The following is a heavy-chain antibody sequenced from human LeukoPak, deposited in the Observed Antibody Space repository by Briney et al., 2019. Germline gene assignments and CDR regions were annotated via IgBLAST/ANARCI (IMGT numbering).Heavy chain of an antibody. CDR1: GGSISSSSYY. D-gene: IGHD4-17*01. V-gene: IGHV4-39*07. J-gene: IGHJ4*02. CDR3: ARANHYGDFDY. Sequence: SETLSLTCTVSGGSISSSSYYWGWIRQPPGKGLEWIGSIHYSGSTYYNPSLKSRVTISVDTSKNQFSLKLSSVTAADTAVYYCARANHYGDFDYWGQGTLVTVSS. CDR2: IHYSGST.